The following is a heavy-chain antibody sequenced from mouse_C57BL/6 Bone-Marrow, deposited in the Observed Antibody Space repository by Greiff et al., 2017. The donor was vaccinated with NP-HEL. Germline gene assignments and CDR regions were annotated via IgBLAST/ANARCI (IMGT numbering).Heavy chain of an antibody. Sequence: QVQLQQSGPGLVQPSQSLSITCTVSGFSLTSYGVHWVRQSPGKGLEWLGVIWSGGSTDYNAAFISRLSISKDNSKSQVFFKMNSLQADDTAIYYCASCYCYGSSPFAMDYWGQGTSVTVSS. V-gene: IGHV2-2*01. J-gene: IGHJ4*01. CDR2: IWSGGST. CDR1: GFSLTSYG. CDR3: ASCYCYGSSPFAMDY. D-gene: IGHD1-1*01.